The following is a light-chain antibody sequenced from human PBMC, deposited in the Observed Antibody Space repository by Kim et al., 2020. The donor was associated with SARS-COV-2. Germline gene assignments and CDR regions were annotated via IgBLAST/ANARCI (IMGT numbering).Light chain of an antibody. CDR1: SIGSKS. CDR2: YDS. CDR3: QVWDNTRDHSYV. J-gene: IGLJ1*01. V-gene: IGLV3-21*04. Sequence: SYELTQPPSVPVAPGKTATITCGGDSIGSKSVHWYQQKPGQAPVLVIYYDSDRPSGIPERFSGSNSGNTATLTISRVEAGDEADYYCQVWDNTRDHSYVFGTGTKVTVL.